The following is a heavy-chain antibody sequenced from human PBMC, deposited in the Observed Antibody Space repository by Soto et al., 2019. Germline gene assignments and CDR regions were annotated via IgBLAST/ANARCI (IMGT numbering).Heavy chain of an antibody. Sequence: GGSLRLSCAASGFTFSDYALHWVRQAPGKGLEWVTVISSDGGNRYYADSVKGQFTISRDNSKNTLYLQMNSLRVEDTAIYICEHWAGLSHTDDFWGQGTPVTVSS. CDR2: ISSDGGNR. V-gene: IGHV3-30-3*01. J-gene: IGHJ4*02. CDR1: GFTFSDYA. CDR3: EHWAGLSHTDDF. D-gene: IGHD5-18*01.